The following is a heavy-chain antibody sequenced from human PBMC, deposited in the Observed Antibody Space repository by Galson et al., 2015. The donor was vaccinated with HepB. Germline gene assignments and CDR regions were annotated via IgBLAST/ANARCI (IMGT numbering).Heavy chain of an antibody. J-gene: IGHJ3*02. CDR2: IDPSDSYT. CDR1: GYSFTSYW. V-gene: IGHV5-10-1*01. Sequence: QSGAEVTKPGESLRISCKGSGYSFTSYWISWVRQMPGKGLEWMGRIDPSDSYTNYSPSFQGHVTISADKSISTAYLQWSSLKASDTAMYYCASCRTNWGPKTGDCAFDIWGQGTMVTVSS. CDR3: ASCRTNWGPKTGDCAFDI. D-gene: IGHD7-27*01.